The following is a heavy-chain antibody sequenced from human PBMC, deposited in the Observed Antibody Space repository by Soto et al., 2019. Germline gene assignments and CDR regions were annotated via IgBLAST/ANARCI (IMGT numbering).Heavy chain of an antibody. Sequence: QGQLVQSGAEVKKPGASVKVSCTASGYTFTNYGITWVRQAPGQGLEWMGWISTYSGHTKYSQKFQGRVTMTKATSTTTAYMEVRSLRSDDTAVYYCARAIGSTSPWDYWGQGTLVSVSS. D-gene: IGHD2-2*01. J-gene: IGHJ4*02. CDR3: ARAIGSTSPWDY. CDR1: GYTFTNYG. CDR2: ISTYSGHT. V-gene: IGHV1-18*04.